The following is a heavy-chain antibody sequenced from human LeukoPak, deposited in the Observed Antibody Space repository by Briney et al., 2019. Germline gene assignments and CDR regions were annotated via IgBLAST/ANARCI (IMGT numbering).Heavy chain of an antibody. CDR3: ARQDIRVLWYFDY. J-gene: IGHJ4*02. Sequence: SETLSLNCSVSGGSISSNSYYWGWIRQPPGTGLEWIGSIHYSGSTYHNPSLKSRVTVSVDTSKNQFSLKPSSVTAADTAVYYCARQDIRVLWYFDYWGQGTLVTVSS. CDR1: GGSISSNSYY. CDR2: IHYSGST. V-gene: IGHV4-39*01. D-gene: IGHD5-12*01.